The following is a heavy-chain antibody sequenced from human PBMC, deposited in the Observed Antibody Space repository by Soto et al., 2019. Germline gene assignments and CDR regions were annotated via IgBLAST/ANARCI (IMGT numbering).Heavy chain of an antibody. CDR3: AKDMVHCTGTRCARYFEK. CDR2: IIGSGDNT. J-gene: IGHJ4*02. V-gene: IGHV3-23*01. D-gene: IGHD2-8*02. Sequence: GSLRLSCAASKXTFSTYAMTWVRQAPGKGLEWVSDIIGSGDNTYYADSVKGRFNISRDNSKSTLYLQMNSLRAEDTAVYYCAKDMVHCTGTRCARYFEKWGRGTLVTVSS. CDR1: KXTFSTYA.